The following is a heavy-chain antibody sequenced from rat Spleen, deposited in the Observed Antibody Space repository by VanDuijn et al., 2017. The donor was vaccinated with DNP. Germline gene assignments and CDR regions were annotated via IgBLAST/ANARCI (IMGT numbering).Heavy chain of an antibody. V-gene: IGHV5-22*01. D-gene: IGHD1-1*01. CDR1: GFTFSDYF. CDR3: ARPMDYYSGGFAY. Sequence: EVQLVQSGGGLVQPGRSLKLSCAASGFTFSDYFMAWVRQAPTKGLEWVAYSSYDGGITYYGDSVKGRFTISRDNAKSTLYLQMNSLRSEDMATYYCARPMDYYSGGFAYWGQGTLVTVSS. CDR2: SSYDGGIT. J-gene: IGHJ3*01.